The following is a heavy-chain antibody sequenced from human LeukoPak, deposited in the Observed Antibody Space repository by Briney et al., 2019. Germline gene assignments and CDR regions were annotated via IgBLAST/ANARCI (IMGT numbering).Heavy chain of an antibody. D-gene: IGHD2-15*01. J-gene: IGHJ4*02. CDR1: GGSISSSIYY. CDR3: ARVYCSGGTCSFDY. Sequence: SETLSLTCTVSGGSISSSIYYWGWIRQPPGKGLEWIGSIYYSGSTYYNPSLKSRATIPVDTSKHQFSLRLSSVTAADTAVYYCARVYCSGGTCSFDYWGQGTLVTVSS. CDR2: IYYSGST. V-gene: IGHV4-39*01.